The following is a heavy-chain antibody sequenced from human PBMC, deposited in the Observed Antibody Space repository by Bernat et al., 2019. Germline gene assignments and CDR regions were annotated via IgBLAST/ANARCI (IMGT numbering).Heavy chain of an antibody. CDR2: INPNSGGT. CDR3: AREYSSSWYSRLNDAFDI. Sequence: QVQLVQSGAEVKKPGASVKVSCKASGYTFTGYYMHWVRQAPGQGLEWMGWINPNSGGTNYAQKFQGWVTMTRDTSISTAYMELSRLRSDDTAVYYCAREYSSSWYSRLNDAFDIWGQGTMVTVSS. D-gene: IGHD6-13*01. V-gene: IGHV1-2*04. J-gene: IGHJ3*02. CDR1: GYTFTGYY.